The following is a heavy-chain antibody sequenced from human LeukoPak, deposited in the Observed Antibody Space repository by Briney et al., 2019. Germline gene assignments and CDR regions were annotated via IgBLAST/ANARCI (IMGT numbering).Heavy chain of an antibody. CDR2: TSGSGDAT. D-gene: IGHD4-17*01. J-gene: IGHJ2*01. V-gene: IGHV3-23*01. CDR1: GFTFSSYA. CDR3: AKATLFTVTQNLFWYFDL. Sequence: GGSLRLSCAASGFTFSSYAMNWVRQAPGKGLEWVSGTSGSGDATYYADSVKGRFTFCRDNSRGTLYLQMNSLRAEDTAIYYCAKATLFTVTQNLFWYFDLWGRGTLVTVSS.